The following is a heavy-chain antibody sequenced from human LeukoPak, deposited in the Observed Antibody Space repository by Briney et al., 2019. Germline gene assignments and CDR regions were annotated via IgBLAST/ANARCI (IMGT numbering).Heavy chain of an antibody. CDR2: INSDGSST. V-gene: IGHV3-74*01. CDR1: GFTFSSYW. J-gene: IGHJ6*02. D-gene: IGHD3-22*01. Sequence: GGSLRLSCAASGFTFSSYWMHWVRQAPGKGLVWVSRINSDGSSTSYADSVKGRFTISRDNAKNTLYLQMNSLRAEDTAVYYCARVDYYDSSGYFPPYGMDVWGQGTTVTVSS. CDR3: ARVDYYDSSGYFPPYGMDV.